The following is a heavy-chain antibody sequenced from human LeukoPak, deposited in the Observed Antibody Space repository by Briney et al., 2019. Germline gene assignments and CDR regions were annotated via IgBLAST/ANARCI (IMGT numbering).Heavy chain of an antibody. J-gene: IGHJ4*02. D-gene: IGHD6-6*01. CDR3: ARGSSAKGSSGDY. V-gene: IGHV4-34*01. CDR2: INHSGST. Sequence: PSETLSLTCAVYGGSFSGYYWSWIRQPPGKGLEWIGEINHSGSTNYNPSLKSRVTISVDTSKNQFSLKLSSVTAADTAVYYCARGSSAKGSSGDYWGQGTLVTVSS. CDR1: GGSFSGYY.